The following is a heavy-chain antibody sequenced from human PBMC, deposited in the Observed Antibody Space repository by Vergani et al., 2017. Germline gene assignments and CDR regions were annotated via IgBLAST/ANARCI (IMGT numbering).Heavy chain of an antibody. D-gene: IGHD1-26*01. Sequence: QVRLMQSAAEVKKPGASVRVSCKASGYTFTGYFIHWVRQAPGQGLEWMGWINPNRGVTNYGQKFHGRVTMTSDTSTNTVYMELSRQKSDDTALYYCAKDRANSGAYPIDFWGPGTLVTVSS. CDR3: AKDRANSGAYPIDF. CDR2: INPNRGVT. V-gene: IGHV1-2*02. CDR1: GYTFTGYF. J-gene: IGHJ4*02.